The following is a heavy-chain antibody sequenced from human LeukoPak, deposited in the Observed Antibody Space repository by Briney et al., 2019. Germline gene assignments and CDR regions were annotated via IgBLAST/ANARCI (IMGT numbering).Heavy chain of an antibody. Sequence: AGGSLRLSCAASGFTFSTYSMNWVRQAPGKGPEWVSSISSGSSYISYADSVKGRFTVSRDNAKNSLYLQMNSLRAEDTAVYYCASIYGDHAVDFWGQGTLVTVSS. J-gene: IGHJ4*02. V-gene: IGHV3-21*01. CDR1: GFTFSTYS. D-gene: IGHD4-17*01. CDR3: ASIYGDHAVDF. CDR2: ISSGSSYI.